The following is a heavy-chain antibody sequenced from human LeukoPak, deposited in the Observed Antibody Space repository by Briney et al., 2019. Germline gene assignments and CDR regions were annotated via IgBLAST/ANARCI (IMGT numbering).Heavy chain of an antibody. CDR2: IKQDGSDA. CDR1: PFNFNTYW. J-gene: IGHJ4*02. Sequence: GGSLILSCAASPFNFNTYWMTWVRQAPGKGLEWLASIKQDGSDAYYVDSVKGRFTISRDNAKNSLYLQMNSLRAEDTAVYYCARGAGFKTDYWGQGILVTVSS. CDR3: ARGAGFKTDY. V-gene: IGHV3-7*04.